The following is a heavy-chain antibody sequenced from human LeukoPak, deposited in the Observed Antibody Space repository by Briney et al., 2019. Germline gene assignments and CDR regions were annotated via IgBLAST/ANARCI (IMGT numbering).Heavy chain of an antibody. V-gene: IGHV3-33*01. Sequence: PGGSLRLSCAASGFTFNSYGMFWVRQAPGKGLEWVAFIWPDGSNKLYGDSVEGRFTISRDNSKNTVYLQMNSLRAEDTAVYYCARAGGRLAGFQHWGQGTLVTVSS. CDR3: ARAGGRLAGFQH. CDR1: GFTFNSYG. J-gene: IGHJ1*01. CDR2: IWPDGSNK. D-gene: IGHD2-15*01.